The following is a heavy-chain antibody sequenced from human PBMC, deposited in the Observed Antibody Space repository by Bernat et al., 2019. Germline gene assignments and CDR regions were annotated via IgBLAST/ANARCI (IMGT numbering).Heavy chain of an antibody. CDR2: SYSSGST. Sequence: QLQLQESGPGLVKPSEPLSLPCTFPAASPSSPNYFWAWFREPQGKGLGWIGGSYSSGSTSYNPSLKGRVTISVDTSKNQFSLKLTSVTAADTAVYYCATPWRATYYYGSSGYYGWDAFDTWGQGTMVTVSS. V-gene: IGHV4-39*01. CDR1: AASPSSPNYF. D-gene: IGHD3-22*01. J-gene: IGHJ3*02. CDR3: ATPWRATYYYGSSGYYGWDAFDT.